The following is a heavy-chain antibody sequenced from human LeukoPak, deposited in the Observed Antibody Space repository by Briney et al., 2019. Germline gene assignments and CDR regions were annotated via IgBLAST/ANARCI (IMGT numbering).Heavy chain of an antibody. J-gene: IGHJ4*02. V-gene: IGHV4-59*08. CDR1: VGSISFFY. CDR2: IYYSGST. D-gene: IGHD6-13*01. Sequence: SETLSLTCTASVGSISFFYWSWIRQPPGQGLEWIGYIYYSGSTNYNPSLKSRVTISVDMSKNQFSLKLSSVTAADTAVYYCARLGKRDGSTWLDSWGQGTLVTVSS. CDR3: ARLGKRDGSTWLDS.